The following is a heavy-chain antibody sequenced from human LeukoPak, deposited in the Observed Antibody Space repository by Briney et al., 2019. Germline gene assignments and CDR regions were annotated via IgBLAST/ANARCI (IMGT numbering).Heavy chain of an antibody. V-gene: IGHV4-4*07. J-gene: IGHJ4*02. CDR2: IYTSGST. D-gene: IGHD1-20*01. CDR1: GGSISSYY. Sequence: PSETLSLTCTVSGGSISSYYWSWIRQPAGKGLEWIGRIYTSGSTNYNPSLKSRVTMSVDTSKNQFSLKLSSVTATDTAVYYCVRVSFTNWNPSYFDSWGQGTLVTVSS. CDR3: VRVSFTNWNPSYFDS.